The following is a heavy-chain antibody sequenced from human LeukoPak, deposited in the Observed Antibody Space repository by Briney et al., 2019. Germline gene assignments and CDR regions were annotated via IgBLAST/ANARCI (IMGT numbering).Heavy chain of an antibody. CDR3: ARLSDCSGGSCYKNLDY. D-gene: IGHD2-15*01. Sequence: GESLKISCKGSGYTFTNYWIGWVRQMPGKGLEWMGIIYPGDSDTRYSPSFQGQVTISADKSISTAYLQWSSLKASDTAMYYCARLSDCSGGSCYKNLDYWGQGTLVTVSS. V-gene: IGHV5-51*01. CDR2: IYPGDSDT. CDR1: GYTFTNYW. J-gene: IGHJ4*02.